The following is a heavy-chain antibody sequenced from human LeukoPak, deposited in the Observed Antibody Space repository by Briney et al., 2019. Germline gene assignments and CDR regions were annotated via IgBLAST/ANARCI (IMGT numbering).Heavy chain of an antibody. Sequence: SSETLSLTCTVSGGSISSYYWSWIRQPPGKGLEWIGYIYYSGSTNYNPSLKSRVTISVDTSKNQSSLKLSSVTAADTAVYYCARSPGIAVAGYDAFDIWGQGTMVTVSS. CDR1: GGSISSYY. CDR2: IYYSGST. CDR3: ARSPGIAVAGYDAFDI. V-gene: IGHV4-59*01. J-gene: IGHJ3*02. D-gene: IGHD6-19*01.